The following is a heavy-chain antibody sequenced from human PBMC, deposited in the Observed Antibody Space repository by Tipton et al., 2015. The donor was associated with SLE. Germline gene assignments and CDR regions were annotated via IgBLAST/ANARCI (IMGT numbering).Heavy chain of an antibody. CDR3: ARDTGLGVAAAGEDAFDI. V-gene: IGHV3-53*01. Sequence: SLRLSCAASGFTVSSNYMSWVRQAPGKGLEWVSVIYSGGSTYYADSVKGRFTISRDNAKNSLYLQMNSLRAEDTAVYYCARDTGLGVAAAGEDAFDIWGKGTTVTVS. J-gene: IGHJ3*02. D-gene: IGHD6-13*01. CDR1: GFTVSSNY. CDR2: IYSGGST.